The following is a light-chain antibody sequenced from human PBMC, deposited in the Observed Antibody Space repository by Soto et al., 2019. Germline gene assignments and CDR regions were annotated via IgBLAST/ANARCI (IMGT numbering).Light chain of an antibody. CDR3: GAWDSSLACYV. CDR2: DNN. V-gene: IGLV1-51*01. CDR1: SSNVGDNY. Sequence: QSALTQPPSVSAAPGQNVTVSCSGSSSNVGDNYVSWYQQVPGTAPQLLIYDNNKRPSGNLDRFSGSKSGSSATLGITGLQTGDEADYYCGAWDSSLACYVFGGGTKVTVL. J-gene: IGLJ1*01.